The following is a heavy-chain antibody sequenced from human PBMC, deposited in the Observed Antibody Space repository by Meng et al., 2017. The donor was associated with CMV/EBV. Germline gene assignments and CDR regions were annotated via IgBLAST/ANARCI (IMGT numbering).Heavy chain of an antibody. D-gene: IGHD2-2*02. CDR1: GGTFSSYA. CDR3: ARGDIVVVPAAIRRYYYYGMDV. CDR2: IIPIFGTA. Sequence: KISCKASGGTFSSYAISWVRQAPGQGLEWMGGIIPIFGTANYAQKFQGRVTITTDESTSTAYMELSSLRSEDTAVYYCARGDIVVVPAAIRRYYYYGMDVWGQGTTVTVSS. J-gene: IGHJ6*02. V-gene: IGHV1-69*05.